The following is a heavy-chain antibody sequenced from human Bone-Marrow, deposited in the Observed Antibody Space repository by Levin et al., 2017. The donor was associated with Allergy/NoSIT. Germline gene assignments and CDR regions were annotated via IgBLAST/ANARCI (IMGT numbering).Heavy chain of an antibody. V-gene: IGHV4-61*05. CDR3: ASATYDTLSGSHGWFQS. D-gene: IGHD3-9*01. J-gene: IGHJ5*01. Sequence: SETLSLVCSVSGGSVTNTSVYWSWLRQPPGKELEWIGYVYHSGTINYNPYLKSRLSLSVDKAKNQFSLNLRSVTAADAAVYFCASATYDTLSGSHGWFQSWGQGTLVTVSA. CDR2: VYHSGTI. CDR1: GGSVTNTSVY.